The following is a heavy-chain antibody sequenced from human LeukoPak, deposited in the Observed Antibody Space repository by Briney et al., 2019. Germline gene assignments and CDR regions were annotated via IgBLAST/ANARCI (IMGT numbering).Heavy chain of an antibody. CDR3: ARSTYPGLDWFDP. J-gene: IGHJ5*02. V-gene: IGHV4-30-2*01. CDR2: IYHSGST. Sequence: PSETLSLTCTVSGGSISSGGYSWSWIRQPPGKGLEWIGYIYHSGSTYYNPSLKSRVTISVDRSKNQFSLKLSSVTAADTAVYYCARSTYPGLDWFDPWGQGTLVTVSS. D-gene: IGHD5-12*01. CDR1: GGSISSGGYS.